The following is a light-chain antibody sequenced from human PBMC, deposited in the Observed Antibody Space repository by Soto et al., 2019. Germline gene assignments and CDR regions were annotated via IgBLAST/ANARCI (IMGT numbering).Light chain of an antibody. Sequence: EIVLTQSPATLFLSPGERATLSCRASQSVISYLAWYQQKPGQAPRLLIYDASNRATGIPARFSGSGSGTDFTLTISSLEPEDFAVYYCQQRSNWHPTFDPGTKVDIK. CDR1: QSVISY. CDR3: QQRSNWHPT. J-gene: IGKJ3*01. V-gene: IGKV3-11*01. CDR2: DAS.